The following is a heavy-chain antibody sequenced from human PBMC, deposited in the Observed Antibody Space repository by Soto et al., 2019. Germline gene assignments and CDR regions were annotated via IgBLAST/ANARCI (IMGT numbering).Heavy chain of an antibody. Sequence: QVQLVQSGAEVKKPGASVKVSCKASSAYLFTSFGISWVRQAPGQGLEWMGWTRVYNGHTIYSQKFQGRVTMTTETSASTSYMELRSLRSDDTAVYYCAVGLSGDKSCDYWGQGTLVTVSS. V-gene: IGHV1-18*01. CDR1: SAYLFTSFG. CDR3: AVGLSGDKSCDY. J-gene: IGHJ4*02. D-gene: IGHD1-26*01. CDR2: TRVYNGHT.